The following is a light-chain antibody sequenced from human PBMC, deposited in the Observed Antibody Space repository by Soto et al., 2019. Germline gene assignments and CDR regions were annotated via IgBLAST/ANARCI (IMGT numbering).Light chain of an antibody. Sequence: EIALTQSPGTLSLSPGERATLSCRASQSVSSSYLAWYQQKPGQAPRXXIYGASRRATGFPARFSGSGSGTEFTLTISSLQSEDFEVYYCQQFDNWTWTFGQGTKVDIK. CDR2: GAS. J-gene: IGKJ1*01. CDR3: QQFDNWTWT. V-gene: IGKV3-20*01. CDR1: QSVSSSY.